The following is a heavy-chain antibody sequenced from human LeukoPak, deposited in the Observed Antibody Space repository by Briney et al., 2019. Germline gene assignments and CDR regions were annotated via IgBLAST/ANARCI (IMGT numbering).Heavy chain of an antibody. CDR2: IYHSGRT. Sequence: SHTLSLTCAVSSGSISSGGYLCTWIPQPPGKGLEWIGYIYHSGRTYYHPSLKSRVTRPVDISKTQFSLKLSSVPAANTAVSYCARLVVAATGVDTRTPGGYYCYGMYGWGHGTTVTV. D-gene: IGHD2-15*01. CDR3: ARLVVAATGVDTRTPGGYYCYGMYG. V-gene: IGHV4-30-2*01. CDR1: SGSISSGGYL. J-gene: IGHJ6*02.